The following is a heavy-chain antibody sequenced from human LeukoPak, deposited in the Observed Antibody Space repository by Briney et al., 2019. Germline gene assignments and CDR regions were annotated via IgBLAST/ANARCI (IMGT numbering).Heavy chain of an antibody. V-gene: IGHV1-2*02. CDR2: INPDSVGT. D-gene: IGHD2-2*01. CDR1: VFTFTTNY. J-gene: IGHJ4*02. Sequence: ASVKLSCKSSVFTFTTNYMHWVRQPPGQGIELMGLINPDSVGTNYAQKFQGRVTMTRDTSISTAYMELTRLRTDDTAVYYCARGYCTSPSCFAHFDYWGQGTLVTVSS. CDR3: ARGYCTSPSCFAHFDY.